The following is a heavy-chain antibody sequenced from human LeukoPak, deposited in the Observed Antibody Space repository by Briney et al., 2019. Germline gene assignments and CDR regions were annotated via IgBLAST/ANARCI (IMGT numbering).Heavy chain of an antibody. V-gene: IGHV3-30-3*01. Sequence: TGGSLGLSCAASGFTFSTYAIHWVRQAPGKGLEWVAVISYDGSNEYYADSVKGRFTISRDNSKNTLYLQMNSLRAEDTAVYYCARGRSTRLSLFDYWGQGTLVTVSS. CDR2: ISYDGSNE. J-gene: IGHJ4*02. CDR1: GFTFSTYA. D-gene: IGHD4/OR15-4a*01. CDR3: ARGRSTRLSLFDY.